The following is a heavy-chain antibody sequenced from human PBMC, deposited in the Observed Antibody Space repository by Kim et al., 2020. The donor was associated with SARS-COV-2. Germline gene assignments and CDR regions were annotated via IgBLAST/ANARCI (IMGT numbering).Heavy chain of an antibody. V-gene: IGHV5-51*01. CDR1: GYSFINYW. CDR2: IYPDDSDT. D-gene: IGHD3-16*01. Sequence: GESLKISCNGSGYSFINYWIGWVRQMPGKGLEWMAIIYPDDSDTTYSPSLQGHVTISADKSISTAYLQWSSLKASDTAMYYCARLRGGAAHDAFDVWGQGTMVSVSS. J-gene: IGHJ3*01. CDR3: ARLRGGAAHDAFDV.